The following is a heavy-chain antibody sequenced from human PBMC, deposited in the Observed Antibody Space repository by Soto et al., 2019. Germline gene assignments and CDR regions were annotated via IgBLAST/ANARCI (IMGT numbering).Heavy chain of an antibody. CDR2: IYYSGST. CDR1: GGSISSYY. V-gene: IGHV4-59*01. Sequence: SETLSLTCTVSGGSISSYYWSWIRQPPGKGLEWIGYIYYSGSTNYNPSLKSRVTISVDTSKNQFSLKLSSVTAADTAVYYCARSGKNYDFWSGYRTGGMDVWGQGTTVTVSS. CDR3: ARSGKNYDFWSGYRTGGMDV. J-gene: IGHJ6*02. D-gene: IGHD3-3*01.